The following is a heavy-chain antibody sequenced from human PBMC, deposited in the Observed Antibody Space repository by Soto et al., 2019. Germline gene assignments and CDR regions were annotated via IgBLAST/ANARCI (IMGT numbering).Heavy chain of an antibody. Sequence: SETLSLTCSVSGASVTITSDYWAWIRQPPGKGLEWIGNFYYTGNTNYNPSLKSRVTISVDKSNNQFSLKLNSVTAADTAVYYCVTQDDYSPRFDYWGQGTMVT. D-gene: IGHD4-4*01. CDR3: VTQDDYSPRFDY. J-gene: IGHJ4*02. CDR2: FYYTGNT. V-gene: IGHV4-39*01. CDR1: GASVTITSDY.